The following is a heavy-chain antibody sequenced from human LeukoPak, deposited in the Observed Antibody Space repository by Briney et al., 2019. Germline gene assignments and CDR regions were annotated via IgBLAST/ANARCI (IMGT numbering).Heavy chain of an antibody. CDR2: ICTSSSYI. V-gene: IGHV3-21*06. CDR1: GFAFSSYC. CDR3: ARGWNYVDL. Sequence: PGGSLRLSCAASGFAFSSYCMNWVRLAPGKGLEWVASICTSSSYIYYADSVKGRFTISRDYAKNSLYLQMNSLRPGDTAVYYCARGWNYVDLWRQGPQATVPS. J-gene: IGHJ4*02. D-gene: IGHD1-1*01.